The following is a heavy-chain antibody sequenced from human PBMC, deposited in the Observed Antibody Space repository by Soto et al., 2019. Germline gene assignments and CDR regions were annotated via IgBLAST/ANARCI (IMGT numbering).Heavy chain of an antibody. J-gene: IGHJ4*02. CDR2: ISTYNGDT. CDR3: AKHYGDYVGFDY. D-gene: IGHD4-17*01. Sequence: ASVKVSCKASGYTFTRSGISWVRQAPGQGLEWMGWISTYNGDTNYAQTFQGRVTMTTDTSTSTVHMEVRSLRSDDTAVYYCAKHYGDYVGFDYWGQGTLVTVSS. CDR1: GYTFTRSG. V-gene: IGHV1-18*01.